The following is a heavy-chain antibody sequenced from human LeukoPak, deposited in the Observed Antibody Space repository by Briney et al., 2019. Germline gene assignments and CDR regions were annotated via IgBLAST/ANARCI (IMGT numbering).Heavy chain of an antibody. Sequence: PGGSLRLSCSASGFTLSSYEMNWVRQAPGKGLEWVSYISSSSSYIYYADSVKGRFTISRDNAKNSLYLQMNSLRAEDTAVYFCAREDFTVTGAFDYWGQGTLVTVSS. V-gene: IGHV3-48*03. CDR2: ISSSSSYI. D-gene: IGHD4-17*01. CDR1: GFTLSSYE. CDR3: AREDFTVTGAFDY. J-gene: IGHJ4*02.